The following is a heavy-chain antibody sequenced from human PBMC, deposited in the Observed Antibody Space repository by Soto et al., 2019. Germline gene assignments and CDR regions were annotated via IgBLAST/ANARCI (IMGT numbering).Heavy chain of an antibody. CDR1: SVSNAW. V-gene: IGHV3-15*07. CDR2: IKSKTDGGTT. D-gene: IGHD5-18*01. Sequence: SVSNAWMNWVRQAPGKGLEWVGRIKSKTDGGTTDYAAPVKGRFTISRDDSKNTLYLQMNSLKTEDTAVYYCTTDYSGIQLWFGDFDYWGQGTLVTVSS. CDR3: TTDYSGIQLWFGDFDY. J-gene: IGHJ4*02.